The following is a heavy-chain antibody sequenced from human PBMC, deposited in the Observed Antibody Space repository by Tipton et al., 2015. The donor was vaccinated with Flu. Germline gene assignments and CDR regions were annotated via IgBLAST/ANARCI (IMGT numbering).Heavy chain of an antibody. V-gene: IGHV1-69*01. CDR2: IIPIFGTA. Sequence: QLVQSGAEVKKPGSSVKVSCKASGGTFSSYAISWVRQAPGQGLEWMVGIIPIFGTANYAQKFQGRVTITADESTSTAYMELSSLRSEDTAVYYCARERRIDYYDSSGYYFLFDYWGQGTLVTVSS. D-gene: IGHD3-22*01. CDR3: ARERRIDYYDSSGYYFLFDY. CDR1: GGTFSSYA. J-gene: IGHJ4*02.